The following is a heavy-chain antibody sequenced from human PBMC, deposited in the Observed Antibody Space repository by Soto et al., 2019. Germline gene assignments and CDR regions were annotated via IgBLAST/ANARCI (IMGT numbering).Heavy chain of an antibody. CDR1: GFTFSPFW. D-gene: IGHD4-4*01. J-gene: IGHJ4*02. V-gene: IGHV3-74*01. Sequence: EVQLVESGGGLVQPGGSLRLSCAASGFTFSPFWMHWVRQVPGKGPVWVSRINSDGNSTSYADSVKGRFTISRDNAKNTLYLQMNSLRAECRAVYYCARGSNHFDYWGQGTLVTVSS. CDR2: INSDGNST. CDR3: ARGSNHFDY.